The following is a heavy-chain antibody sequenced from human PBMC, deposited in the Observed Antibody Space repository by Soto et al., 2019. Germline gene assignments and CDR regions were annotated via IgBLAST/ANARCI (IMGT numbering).Heavy chain of an antibody. D-gene: IGHD3-3*01. V-gene: IGHV3-30*18. CDR2: ISYDGGNK. CDR3: AKDGFQGYDFWSGYYTGVDYGMDV. Sequence: GGSLRLSCAASGFTFSSYGMHWVRQAPGKXLEWVAVISYDGGNKYYADSVKGRFTISRDNSKNTLYLQMNSLRAEDTAVYYCAKDGFQGYDFWSGYYTGVDYGMDVWGQGTTVTVFS. CDR1: GFTFSSYG. J-gene: IGHJ6*02.